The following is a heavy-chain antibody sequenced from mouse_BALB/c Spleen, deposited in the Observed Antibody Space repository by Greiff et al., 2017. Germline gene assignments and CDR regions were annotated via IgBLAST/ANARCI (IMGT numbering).Heavy chain of an antibody. CDR1: GFSLTSYG. J-gene: IGHJ4*01. Sequence: VMLVESGPGLVAPSQSLSITCTVSGFSLTSYGVHWVRQPPGKGLEWLGVIWAGGSTNYNSALMSRLSISKDNSKSQVFLKMNSLQTDDTAMYYCARDGDTGVYAMDYWGQGTSVTVSS. V-gene: IGHV2-9*02. CDR2: IWAGGST. CDR3: ARDGDTGVYAMDY. D-gene: IGHD2-13*01.